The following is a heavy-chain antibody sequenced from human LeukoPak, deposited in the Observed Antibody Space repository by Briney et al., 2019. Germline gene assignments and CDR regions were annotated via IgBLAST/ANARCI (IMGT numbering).Heavy chain of an antibody. Sequence: GGSLRLSCAASGFTFSTYAMHWVRQAPGQGLDWVAFIRHDGSIKYYSDSMKGRSTISRDNSKNTLYLQMNSLRTEDTAVYYCARGDCSGDCYHPLYFWGQGSLVTVSS. V-gene: IGHV3-30*02. CDR1: GFTFSTYA. J-gene: IGHJ4*02. D-gene: IGHD2-21*02. CDR2: IRHDGSIK. CDR3: ARGDCSGDCYHPLYF.